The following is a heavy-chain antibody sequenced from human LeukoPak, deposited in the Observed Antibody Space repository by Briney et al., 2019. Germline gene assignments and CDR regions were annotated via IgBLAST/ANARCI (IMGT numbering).Heavy chain of an antibody. CDR1: GFTFSSYA. J-gene: IGHJ4*02. CDR2: IRGSGGST. Sequence: GGSLRLSCAATGFTFSSYAMSWVRQAPGKGLEWVSAIRGSGGSTYYADSVKGRFTISRDNSKNTLYLQMNSLRAEDTAVYYCAKAGDYDYVWGSYRVYYFDYWGQGTLVTVSS. V-gene: IGHV3-23*01. CDR3: AKAGDYDYVWGSYRVYYFDY. D-gene: IGHD3-16*02.